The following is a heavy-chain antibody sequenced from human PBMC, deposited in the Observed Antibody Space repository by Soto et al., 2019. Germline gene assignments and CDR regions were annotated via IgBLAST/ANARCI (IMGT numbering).Heavy chain of an antibody. CDR1: GFSFSTYA. D-gene: IGHD1-1*01. Sequence: GGSLRLSCSASGFSFSTYAMNWVRQAPGKGLDWVSGISDSGRTTNYADPLKGRFTISRDNSKSTLYLQMNSLRAEDTAVYYCAKGSTGTTTRVDYWGQGTLVTVSS. CDR3: AKGSTGTTTRVDY. V-gene: IGHV3-23*01. CDR2: ISDSGRTT. J-gene: IGHJ4*02.